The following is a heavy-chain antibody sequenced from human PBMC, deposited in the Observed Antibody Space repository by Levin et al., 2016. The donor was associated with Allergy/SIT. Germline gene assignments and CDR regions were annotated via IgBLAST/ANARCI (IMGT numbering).Heavy chain of an antibody. CDR2: ISWDGGST. D-gene: IGHD6-13*01. CDR1: GFTFDDYT. Sequence: ETLSLTCAASGFTFDDYTMHWVRQAPGKGLEWVSLISWDGGSTYYADSVKGRFTISRDNSKNSLYLQMNSLRTEDTALYYCAKDDDSSSVGYWGQGTLVTVSS. V-gene: IGHV3-43*01. J-gene: IGHJ4*02. CDR3: AKDDDSSSVGY.